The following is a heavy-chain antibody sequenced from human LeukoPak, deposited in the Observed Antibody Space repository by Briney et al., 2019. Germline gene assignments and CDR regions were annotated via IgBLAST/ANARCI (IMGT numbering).Heavy chain of an antibody. Sequence: SETLSLTCTVSGGSISHYYWSWIRQSPGKGLEWIGYIYYSGTTNYSPSLKSRVTISVDTSRNQFSLQLRSVTAADTAVYYCAREDPQTTVPEGMDVWGQGTTVIVSS. V-gene: IGHV4-59*01. CDR3: AREDPQTTVPEGMDV. J-gene: IGHJ6*02. CDR2: IYYSGTT. CDR1: GGSISHYY. D-gene: IGHD4-17*01.